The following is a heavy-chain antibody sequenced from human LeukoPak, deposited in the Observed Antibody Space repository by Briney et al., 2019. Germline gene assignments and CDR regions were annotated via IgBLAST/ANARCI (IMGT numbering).Heavy chain of an antibody. D-gene: IGHD2-15*01. CDR2: IYYSGST. J-gene: IGHJ5*02. CDR1: GGSISSYY. Sequence: SETLSLTCTVSGGSISSYYWSWIRQPPGKGLEWIGYIYYSGSTNYNPSLKSRVTISVDTSKNQFSLKLSSVTAADTAVYYCARTHCGGGSCDKFDPWGQGILVTVSS. CDR3: ARTHCGGGSCDKFDP. V-gene: IGHV4-59*12.